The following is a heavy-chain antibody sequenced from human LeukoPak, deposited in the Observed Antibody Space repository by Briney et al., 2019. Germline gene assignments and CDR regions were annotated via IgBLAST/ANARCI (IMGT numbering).Heavy chain of an antibody. V-gene: IGHV6-1*01. Sequence: SQTLSLTCAISGDSVSSNSAAWSWLRQSPSRGLEWLGRTYYRSKLYNDYAVSVKSLISINSDTSKNQFSLQLNSVTPEDTAVYYCARKGYCSGGGCYSYAFDIWGQGTMVTVSS. D-gene: IGHD2-15*01. J-gene: IGHJ3*02. CDR2: TYYRSKLYN. CDR1: GDSVSSNSAA. CDR3: ARKGYCSGGGCYSYAFDI.